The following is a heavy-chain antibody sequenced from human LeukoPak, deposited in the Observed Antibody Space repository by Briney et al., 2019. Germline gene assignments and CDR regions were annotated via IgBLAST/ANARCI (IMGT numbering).Heavy chain of an antibody. J-gene: IGHJ4*02. Sequence: ASAKVSCKASGYTFTGYYMHWVRQAPGQGLEWMGWINPNSGGTNYAQKFQGRVTMTRDTSISTAYMELSRLRSDDTAVYYCARERPMVRGVPGPFDYWGQGTLVTVSS. CDR1: GYTFTGYY. CDR3: ARERPMVRGVPGPFDY. CDR2: INPNSGGT. D-gene: IGHD3-10*01. V-gene: IGHV1-2*02.